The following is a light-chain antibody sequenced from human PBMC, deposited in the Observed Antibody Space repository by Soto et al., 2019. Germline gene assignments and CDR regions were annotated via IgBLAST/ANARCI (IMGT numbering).Light chain of an antibody. Sequence: QSALTQPASVSGSPGQSITISCTGTNSDVGNYNLVSWYQQHPGKAPKLIIYEGSKRPSGVSDRFSGSKSGDTASLTISGLQAEDEAGYYCCSFRVNRLYVFGTGTKVTVL. CDR1: NSDVGNYNL. V-gene: IGLV2-23*01. CDR2: EGS. J-gene: IGLJ1*01. CDR3: CSFRVNRLYV.